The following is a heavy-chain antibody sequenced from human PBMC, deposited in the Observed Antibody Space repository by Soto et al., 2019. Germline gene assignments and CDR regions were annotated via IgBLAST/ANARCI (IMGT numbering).Heavy chain of an antibody. J-gene: IGHJ4*02. CDR3: ARDLGWAFDS. CDR1: GFTFSTFY. CDR2: ISGGGSPI. V-gene: IGHV3-48*02. D-gene: IGHD6-19*01. Sequence: EVQLVESGGGSVQPGGSLRLSCAASGFTFSTFYMNWVRQAPGRGLEWITYISGGGSPISYADSVKGRFTISSDNAKNYLYLQMDSLADEDTAVYYCARDLGWAFDSWGQGTLVTVSS.